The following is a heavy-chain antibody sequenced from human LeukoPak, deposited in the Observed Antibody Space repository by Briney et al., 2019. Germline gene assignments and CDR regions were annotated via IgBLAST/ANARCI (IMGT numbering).Heavy chain of an antibody. CDR1: GFTFSSYW. CDR2: INSDGSST. Sequence: PGGSLRLSCAASGFTFSSYWMHWVRQAPGKGLVWVSRINSDGSSTSYADSVKGRFTISRDNAKNTLYLQMNSLRAEDTAVYYCARDKEVVTLYYYYYYYMDVWGKGTTVTVSS. D-gene: IGHD3-22*01. J-gene: IGHJ6*03. V-gene: IGHV3-74*01. CDR3: ARDKEVVTLYYYYYYYMDV.